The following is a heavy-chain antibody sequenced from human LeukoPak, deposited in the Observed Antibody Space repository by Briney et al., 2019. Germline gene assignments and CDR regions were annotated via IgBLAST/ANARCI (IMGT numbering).Heavy chain of an antibody. J-gene: IGHJ5*02. CDR3: ATDYDYVWGSYRRPDPGIRFDP. CDR2: FDPEDGET. Sequence: ASVKVSCKVSGYTLTELSMHWVRQAPGKGLEWMGGFDPEDGETIHAQKFQGRVTMTEDTSTDTAYMELSSLRSEDTAVYYCATDYDYVWGSYRRPDPGIRFDPWGQGTLVTVSS. CDR1: GYTLTELS. V-gene: IGHV1-24*01. D-gene: IGHD3-16*02.